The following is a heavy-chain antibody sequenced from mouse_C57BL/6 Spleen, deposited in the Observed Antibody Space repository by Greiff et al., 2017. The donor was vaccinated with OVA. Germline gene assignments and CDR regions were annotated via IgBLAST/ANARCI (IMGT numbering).Heavy chain of an antibody. D-gene: IGHD3-2*02. V-gene: IGHV5-12*01. CDR3: ARHAQATGFAY. J-gene: IGHJ3*01. Sequence: EVQRVESGGGLVQPGGSLKLSCAASGFTFSDYYMYWVRQTPEKRLEWVAYISNGGGSTYYPDTVKGRFTISRDNAKNTLYLQMSRLKSEDTAMYYCARHAQATGFAYWGQGTLVTVSA. CDR1: GFTFSDYY. CDR2: ISNGGGST.